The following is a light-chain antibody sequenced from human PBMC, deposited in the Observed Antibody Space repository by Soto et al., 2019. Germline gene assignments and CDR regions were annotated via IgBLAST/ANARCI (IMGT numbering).Light chain of an antibody. V-gene: IGKV3-20*01. CDR3: QQYDSSPLT. Sequence: EIVLTQSPGTLPLSPGERATLSCRASQSVSSNYLAWYQQKPGQAPRLLIYGASSRATSIPDRFSGSGSGTDFTLTISRLEPEDFAVYYCQQYDSSPLTFGGGTKVEIK. CDR2: GAS. CDR1: QSVSSNY. J-gene: IGKJ4*01.